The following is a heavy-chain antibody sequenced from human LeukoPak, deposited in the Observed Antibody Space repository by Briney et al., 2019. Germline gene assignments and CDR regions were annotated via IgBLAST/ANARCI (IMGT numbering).Heavy chain of an antibody. CDR2: FGGSGGST. CDR3: AKGSRHFDWLFHYGMDV. D-gene: IGHD3-9*01. CDR1: GSPFSSYA. J-gene: IGHJ6*02. V-gene: IGHV3-23*01. Sequence: GGSLSPSLEALGSPFSSYAMSGAGKAQGKGLEWAPAFGGSGGSTYYADSVKGRFTISRDNSKNTLYLQMNSLRAEDTAVYYCAKGSRHFDWLFHYGMDVWGQGTTVTVSS.